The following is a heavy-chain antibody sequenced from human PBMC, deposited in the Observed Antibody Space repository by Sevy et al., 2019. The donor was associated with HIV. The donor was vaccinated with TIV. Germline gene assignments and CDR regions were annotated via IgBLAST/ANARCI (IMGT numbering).Heavy chain of an antibody. D-gene: IGHD6-13*01. CDR1: GDSFSSGGYW. J-gene: IGHJ4*02. CDR2: ISYSVSA. V-gene: IGHV4-31*03. CDR3: ARVLAAPRVYFDS. Sequence: TLSLTCTVSGDSFSSGGYWWSWIRQHPGKGLEWIGYISYSVSAYYRPSLRSRVTIAVDTSKNQFSLKLSSVTAADTAVYYCARVLAAPRVYFDSWGQGTLITVSS.